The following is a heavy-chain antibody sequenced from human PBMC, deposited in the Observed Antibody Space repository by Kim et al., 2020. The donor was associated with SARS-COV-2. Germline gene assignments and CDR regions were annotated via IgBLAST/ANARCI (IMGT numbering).Heavy chain of an antibody. Sequence: GGSLRLSCAASGFTFSNYWMHWVRQAPGKGLVWVSRINSVGSTINYADSVKGRFTISRDNAKNKLYLQMNSLRAEDTAVYYCASHYGSGSYSWYFDLWGRGTLGTVSS. CDR1: GFTFSNYW. CDR2: INSVGSTI. D-gene: IGHD3-10*01. V-gene: IGHV3-74*01. CDR3: ASHYGSGSYSWYFDL. J-gene: IGHJ2*01.